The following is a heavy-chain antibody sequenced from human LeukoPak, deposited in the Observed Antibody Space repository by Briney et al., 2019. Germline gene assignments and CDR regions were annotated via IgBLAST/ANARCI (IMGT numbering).Heavy chain of an antibody. V-gene: IGHV3-21*01. CDR3: ARDRASEYYFDY. CDR2: ISSSSSYI. CDR1: GFTFSSYS. J-gene: IGHJ4*02. Sequence: PGGSLRLSCAASGFTFSSYSMNWVRQAPGKGPEWVSSISSSSSYIYYADSVKGRFTISRDNAKNSLYLQMNSLRAEGTAVYYCARDRASEYYFDYWGQGTLVTVSS.